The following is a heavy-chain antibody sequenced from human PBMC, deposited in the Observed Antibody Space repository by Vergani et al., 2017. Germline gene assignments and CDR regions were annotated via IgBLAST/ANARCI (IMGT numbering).Heavy chain of an antibody. CDR2: IYTSGST. CDR1: GGSISSYY. CDR3: ARHWSYCSGGSCYSGSDAFDI. J-gene: IGHJ3*02. Sequence: QVQLQESGPGLVKPSETLSLTCIVSGGSISSYYWSWIRQPPGKGLEWIGYIYTSGSTNYNPSLKSRVTISVDTSKNQFSLKLSSVTAADTAVYYCARHWSYCSGGSCYSGSDAFDIWGQGTMVTVSS. V-gene: IGHV4-4*09. D-gene: IGHD2-15*01.